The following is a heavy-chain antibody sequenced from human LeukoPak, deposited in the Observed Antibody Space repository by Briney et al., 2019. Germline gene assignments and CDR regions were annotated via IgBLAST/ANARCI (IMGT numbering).Heavy chain of an antibody. CDR3: ARGHSSGRDYYFDT. Sequence: VASVKVSCKASGYTFTSYDINWVRQAPGQGLEWMGWISGYSGSTNYAQKLQGRVTMTTDTSTTTAYMELRSLKSDDTAVYYCARGHSSGRDYYFDTWGQGTLVTVSS. J-gene: IGHJ4*02. D-gene: IGHD6-19*01. CDR2: ISGYSGST. CDR1: GYTFTSYD. V-gene: IGHV1-18*01.